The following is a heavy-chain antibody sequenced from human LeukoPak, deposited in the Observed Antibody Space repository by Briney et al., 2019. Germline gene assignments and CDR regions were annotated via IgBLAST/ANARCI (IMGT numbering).Heavy chain of an antibody. V-gene: IGHV3-7*01. J-gene: IGHJ4*02. CDR2: IKQDGSEK. CDR3: ARSHVLRFLEWYFDF. Sequence: GGSLRLSCAASGFTFSSYWMSWVRQAPGKGLEWVANIKQDGSEKYYVDSVKGRFTISRDNAKNSLYLQMNSLRAEDTAVYYCARSHVLRFLEWYFDFWGQGILVTVSS. D-gene: IGHD3-3*01. CDR1: GFTFSSYW.